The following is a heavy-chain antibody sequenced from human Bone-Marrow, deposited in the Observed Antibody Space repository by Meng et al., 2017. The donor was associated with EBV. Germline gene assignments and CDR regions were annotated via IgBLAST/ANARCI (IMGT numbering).Heavy chain of an antibody. D-gene: IGHD3-10*01. CDR3: ARDRAFYHSGSYWRLDP. J-gene: IGHJ5*02. CDR1: GVSVTSGTYH. V-gene: IGHV4-61*01. Sequence: QVQLQESGPGLVKPSXXLSLPCXVYGVSVTSGTYHWSWIRQSPGKGLAWIGYIYDTGTTIYNPSLKSRVSIFLETSKNLFSLKLNSVTTADTAVYYCARDRAFYHSGSYWRLDPWGQGTLVTVSS. CDR2: IYDTGTT.